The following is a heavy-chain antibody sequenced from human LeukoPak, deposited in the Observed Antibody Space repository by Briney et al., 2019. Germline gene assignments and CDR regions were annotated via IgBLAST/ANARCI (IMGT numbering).Heavy chain of an antibody. D-gene: IGHD4-17*01. CDR2: FYRGGST. CDR3: AKEIYGDSTGGRFQQ. J-gene: IGHJ1*01. Sequence: GGSLRLSCAASGFTVSSNYMSWVRQAPGKGLEWVSIFYRGGSTYYADSVKGRFTVSRDNSKNTLYLQMNSLRAEDTAVYYCAKEIYGDSTGGRFQQWGQGTLVTVSS. CDR1: GFTVSSNY. V-gene: IGHV3-66*01.